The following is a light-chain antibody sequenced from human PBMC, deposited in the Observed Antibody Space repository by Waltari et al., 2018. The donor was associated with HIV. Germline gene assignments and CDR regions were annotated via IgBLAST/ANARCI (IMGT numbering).Light chain of an antibody. CDR3: SSYAGNNILV. V-gene: IGLV2-8*01. CDR1: TSDVGGYNS. CDR2: EVS. J-gene: IGLJ2*01. Sequence: QSALTQPPSASGPAGQSVTTSCTGTTSDVGGYNSASWYQHHPGNAPKLMIYEVSKRPSGVPDRFSGSKSGNTASLTVSGLQADDEADYYCSSYAGNNILVFGGGTKLTVL.